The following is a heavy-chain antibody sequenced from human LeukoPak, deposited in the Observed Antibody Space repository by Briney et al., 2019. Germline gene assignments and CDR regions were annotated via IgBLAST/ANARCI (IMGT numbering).Heavy chain of an antibody. D-gene: IGHD3-22*01. Sequence: ASVKVSCKASGYTFTAYYIHWVRQAPGQGLEWMGHISPYNGGTQYAQKFQGRVTMTRDTSINTAYMELTGLRSDDTAVYYCARDQTDYFDSSGYYPNCFDPWGQGTLVTVSS. J-gene: IGHJ5*02. CDR1: GYTFTAYY. V-gene: IGHV1-2*06. CDR3: ARDQTDYFDSSGYYPNCFDP. CDR2: ISPYNGGT.